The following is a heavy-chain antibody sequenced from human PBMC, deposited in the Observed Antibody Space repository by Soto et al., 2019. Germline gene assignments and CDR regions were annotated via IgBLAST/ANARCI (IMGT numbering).Heavy chain of an antibody. CDR3: ARDTLAVADPFDY. Sequence: PGGSLRLSCAASGFTFRNYGMNWVRQAPGKGLEWVSYISSSSSNTMNYADSVKGRFTISRDNAKNALYLQMNSLRAEDTAVYYCARDTLAVADPFDYWGQGTLVTVSS. D-gene: IGHD6-19*01. J-gene: IGHJ4*02. V-gene: IGHV3-48*01. CDR2: ISSSSSNTM. CDR1: GFTFRNYG.